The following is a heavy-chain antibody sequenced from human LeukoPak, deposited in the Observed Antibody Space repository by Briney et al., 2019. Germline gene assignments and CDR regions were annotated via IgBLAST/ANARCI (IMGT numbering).Heavy chain of an antibody. D-gene: IGHD4-17*01. CDR2: IIPILGIA. V-gene: IGHV1-69*04. CDR3: ARDVYGDSYYYYYYGMDV. Sequence: ASVKVSCKASGGTFSSHAISWVRQAPGQGLEWMGRIIPILGIANYAQKFQGRVTITADKSTSTAYMELSSLRAEDTAVYYCARDVYGDSYYYYYYGMDVWGQGTTVTVSS. CDR1: GGTFSSHA. J-gene: IGHJ6*02.